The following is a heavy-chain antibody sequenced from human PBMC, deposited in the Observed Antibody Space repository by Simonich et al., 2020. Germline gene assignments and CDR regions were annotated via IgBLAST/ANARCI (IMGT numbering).Heavy chain of an antibody. CDR3: ARDRYCSGGSCYYFDY. CDR1: GFTFSSYG. V-gene: IGHV3-33*01. CDR2: IWDDGSNK. J-gene: IGHJ4*02. D-gene: IGHD2-15*01. Sequence: QVQLVESGGGVVQPGRSLRLSCAASGFTFSSYGMHWVRQAPGKGLVWLAVIWDDGSNKNYTDSVNGRFTISRDNSKTTMYLHRNSLRAEDTAVYYCARDRYCSGGSCYYFDYWGQGTLVTVSS.